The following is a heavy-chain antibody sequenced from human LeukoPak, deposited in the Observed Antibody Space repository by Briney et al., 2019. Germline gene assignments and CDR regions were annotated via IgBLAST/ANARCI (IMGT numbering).Heavy chain of an antibody. J-gene: IGHJ4*02. V-gene: IGHV3-7*01. D-gene: IGHD1-26*01. Sequence: GGSLRLSCAASGFTFISYWMSWVRQAPGKGLEWVAIIKQDGSEKYYPDSVKGRFTISRDNAENSLYLQMNSLRAEDTAVYYCARDTSSIVGPRFDYWGQGILVTVSS. CDR1: GFTFISYW. CDR3: ARDTSSIVGPRFDY. CDR2: IKQDGSEK.